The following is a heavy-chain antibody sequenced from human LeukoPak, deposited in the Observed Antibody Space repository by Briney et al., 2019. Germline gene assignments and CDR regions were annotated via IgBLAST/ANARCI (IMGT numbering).Heavy chain of an antibody. Sequence: SETLSLTCAAYGGSFSGYYWSWIRQPPGKGLDWIGEINHSGITKYNPSLKSRVTMSVDTSKNQFSLRLSSVTAADTAVYYCARRIAAAGTQGWFDPWGRGTLVTVSS. CDR3: ARRIAAAGTQGWFDP. CDR2: INHSGIT. D-gene: IGHD6-13*01. J-gene: IGHJ5*02. CDR1: GGSFSGYY. V-gene: IGHV4-34*01.